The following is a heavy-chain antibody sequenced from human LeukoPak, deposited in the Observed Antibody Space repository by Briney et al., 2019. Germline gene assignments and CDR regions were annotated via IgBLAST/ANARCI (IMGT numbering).Heavy chain of an antibody. CDR1: GGSFSGYY. Sequence: SETLSLTCAVYGGSFSGYYWTWIRQSPGKGLEWIGEINQSGSTNYNPSLKSRVSISVDTSNNQFSLNLRSVTAADMAVYYCARGGCSGGACYSLYYYYMDVWDKGTTVTISS. CDR2: INQSGST. J-gene: IGHJ6*03. V-gene: IGHV4-34*01. CDR3: ARGGCSGGACYSLYYYYMDV. D-gene: IGHD2-15*01.